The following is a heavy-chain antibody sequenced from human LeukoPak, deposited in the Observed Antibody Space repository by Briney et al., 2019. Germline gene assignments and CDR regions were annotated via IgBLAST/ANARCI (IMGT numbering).Heavy chain of an antibody. CDR2: INPNSGGT. V-gene: IGHV1-2*02. D-gene: IGHD3-10*01. J-gene: IGHJ4*02. CDR1: GYTFTGYY. CDR3: ARAAFNHKSMVRGAMGY. Sequence: ASVKVSCKASGYTFTGYYMHWVRQAPGQGLEWMGWINPNSGGTNYAQKFQGRVTMTRDTSISTAYMELSRLRSDDTAVYYCARAAFNHKSMVRGAMGYWGQGTLVTVSS.